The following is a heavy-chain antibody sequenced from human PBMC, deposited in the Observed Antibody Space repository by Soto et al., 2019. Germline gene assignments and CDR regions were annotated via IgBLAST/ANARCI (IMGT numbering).Heavy chain of an antibody. V-gene: IGHV1-2*04. CDR3: ARGHSDRVRRNWFDP. Sequence: ASVKVSCKASGYTFTGYYMHWVRQAPGQGLEWMGWINPNSGGTNYAQKFQGWVTMTRDTSISTAYMELSRLRSDDTAVYYCARGHSDRVRRNWFDPWGQGTLVTVSS. J-gene: IGHJ5*02. CDR1: GYTFTGYY. D-gene: IGHD2-21*01. CDR2: INPNSGGT.